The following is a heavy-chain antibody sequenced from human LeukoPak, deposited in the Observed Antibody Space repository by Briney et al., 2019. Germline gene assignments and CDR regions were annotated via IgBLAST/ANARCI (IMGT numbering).Heavy chain of an antibody. CDR1: GFTFSSYA. D-gene: IGHD3-10*01. Sequence: GSLRLSCAASGFTFSSYAMSWVRQAPGKGLEWVSAISGSGGSTYYADSVKGRFTISRDNSKNTLYLQMNSLRAEDTAVYYCAKDLTMVRGVIADGFDYWGQGTLVTVSS. V-gene: IGHV3-23*01. CDR2: ISGSGGST. CDR3: AKDLTMVRGVIADGFDY. J-gene: IGHJ4*02.